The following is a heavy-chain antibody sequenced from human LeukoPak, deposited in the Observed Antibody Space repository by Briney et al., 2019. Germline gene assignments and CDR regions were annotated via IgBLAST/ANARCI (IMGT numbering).Heavy chain of an antibody. CDR1: GCTFTSYD. D-gene: IGHD3-16*01. Sequence: ASVKVSCKASGCTFTSYDINWVRQATGQGLEWMGWMNPNSGNTGYAQKFQGRVTITRNTSISTAYMELSSLRSEDTAVYYCARGTFRAYYFDYWGQGTLVTVSS. V-gene: IGHV1-8*03. J-gene: IGHJ4*02. CDR3: ARGTFRAYYFDY. CDR2: MNPNSGNT.